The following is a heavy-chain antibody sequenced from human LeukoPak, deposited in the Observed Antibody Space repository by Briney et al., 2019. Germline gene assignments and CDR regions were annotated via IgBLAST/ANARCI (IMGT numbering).Heavy chain of an antibody. V-gene: IGHV1-2*06. CDR3: ARGLHSMVRGVIPTDY. CDR1: GYTFTGYY. CDR2: INPNSGGT. J-gene: IGHJ4*02. Sequence: GASVKVSCKASGYTFTGYYMHWVRQAPGQGLEWMGRINPNSGGTNYAQKFQGRVTMTRDTSISTAYMELSRLRSDDTAVYYCARGLHSMVRGVIPTDYWGQGTLVTVSS. D-gene: IGHD3-10*01.